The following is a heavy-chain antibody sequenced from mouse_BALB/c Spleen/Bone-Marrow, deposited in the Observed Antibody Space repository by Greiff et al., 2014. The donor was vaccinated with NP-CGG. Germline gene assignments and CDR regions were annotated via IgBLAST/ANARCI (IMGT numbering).Heavy chain of an antibody. CDR2: INPSSGYT. V-gene: IGHV1-4*01. CDR3: AREVYGSWFAY. D-gene: IGHD2-2*01. CDR1: GYTFDYYT. Sequence: QVQLQQSGAELARPGASVKMSCKASGYTFDYYTVQWVKQRPGQGLEWIGYINPSSGYTNYNQKFKDKATLTADKSSSTAYMQLSSLTSEDSAVDYCAREVYGSWFAYWGQGTLVTVSA. J-gene: IGHJ3*01.